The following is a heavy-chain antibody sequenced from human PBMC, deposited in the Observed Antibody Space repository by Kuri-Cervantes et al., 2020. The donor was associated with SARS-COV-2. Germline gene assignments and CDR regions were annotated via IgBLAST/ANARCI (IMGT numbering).Heavy chain of an antibody. D-gene: IGHD2-8*01. Sequence: ASVKVSCKASGYTFTGYYMHWVRQAPGQGLEWMGWINPSSGGTNYAQKFQVRVTMTRDKYISTAFMELSRLRPDDTAVYYCARDRVVLMVYAILGTWFDPCGQGTLVTVSS. V-gene: IGHV1-2*02. CDR1: GYTFTGYY. CDR2: INPSSGGT. CDR3: ARDRVVLMVYAILGTWFDP. J-gene: IGHJ5*02.